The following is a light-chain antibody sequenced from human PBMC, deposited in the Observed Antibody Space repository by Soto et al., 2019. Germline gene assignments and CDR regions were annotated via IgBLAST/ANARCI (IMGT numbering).Light chain of an antibody. Sequence: DIQMTQSPSSLSASVGDRVSIICRASQTMSTYLNWYQQKPGTAPRLLIYDASSLLSGVPSRLSGSGSGTEFTLTIASLQTEDFSTYYCQQSDRTPYTLGQGTKVEI. CDR3: QQSDRTPYT. V-gene: IGKV1-39*01. CDR2: DAS. CDR1: QTMSTY. J-gene: IGKJ2*01.